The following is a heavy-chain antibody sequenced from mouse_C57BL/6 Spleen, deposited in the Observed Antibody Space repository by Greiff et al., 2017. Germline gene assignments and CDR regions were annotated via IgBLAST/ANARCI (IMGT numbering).Heavy chain of an antibody. CDR1: GYTFTDYE. D-gene: IGHD2-3*01. CDR3: TRWLLRGYY. CDR2: IDPETGGT. J-gene: IGHJ2*01. Sequence: QVQLQQSGAELVRPGASVTLSCKASGYTFTDYEMHWVKQTPVHGLEWIGAIDPETGGTAYNQKFKGKAILTADKSSSTAYMELRSLTSEDSAVYYCTRWLLRGYYWGQGTTLTVSS. V-gene: IGHV1-15*01.